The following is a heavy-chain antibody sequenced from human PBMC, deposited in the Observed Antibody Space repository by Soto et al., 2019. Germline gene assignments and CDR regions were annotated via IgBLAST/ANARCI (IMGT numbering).Heavy chain of an antibody. CDR1: GNTFTGYY. CDR2: INPKSGGT. Sequence: QVQLVQSGAEVKEPGASVKVSCTASGNTFTGYYMHWVRQAPGQGLEWMGWINPKSGGTNFAQKVQGRVSMSRDTSISTDYMALSRLRSDDTAVYYCVSLMYVSDSSVYQPYSYFEYWGQGTLCTVSS. D-gene: IGHD3-22*01. CDR3: VSLMYVSDSSVYQPYSYFEY. J-gene: IGHJ4*02. V-gene: IGHV1-2*02.